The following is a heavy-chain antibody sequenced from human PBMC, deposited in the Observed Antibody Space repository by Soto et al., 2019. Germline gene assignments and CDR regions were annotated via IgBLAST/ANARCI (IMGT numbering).Heavy chain of an antibody. CDR2: ISAYNGDTET. CDR1: GYTFSTYG. V-gene: IGHV1-18*01. D-gene: IGHD6-13*01. J-gene: IGHJ4*02. Sequence: QVQLVQSGAEVKKPGASVKVSCKASGYTFSTYGISWVRQAPGQGLEWMGWISAYNGDTETNYAQKCQGRVTMTTDTSTSAAYMELRNLRSDDTAVYYCAREAAVMAAAGPDYWGQGTLVTVSS. CDR3: AREAAVMAAAGPDY.